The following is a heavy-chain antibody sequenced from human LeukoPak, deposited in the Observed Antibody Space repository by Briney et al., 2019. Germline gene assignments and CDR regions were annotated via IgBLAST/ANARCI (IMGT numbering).Heavy chain of an antibody. D-gene: IGHD2/OR15-2a*01. V-gene: IGHV3-48*03. CDR3: ARKGNNICAFDI. Sequence: GGSLRLSCAASGFTFSRYEMHWVRQAPGKGLEWVSYISTSSSTVYYADSVKGRFTISRDDAKNSLYLQMNSLRAEDTAVYYCARKGNNICAFDIRGQGTVVTVSS. CDR2: ISTSSSTV. J-gene: IGHJ3*02. CDR1: GFTFSRYE.